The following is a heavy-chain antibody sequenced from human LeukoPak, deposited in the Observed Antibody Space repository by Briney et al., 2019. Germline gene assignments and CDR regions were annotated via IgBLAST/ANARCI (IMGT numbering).Heavy chain of an antibody. CDR3: ARVGRGYSSSPPHWFDP. D-gene: IGHD6-6*01. Sequence: GGSLRLSCAASGFTFSSYWMHWVRQAPGKGLVWVSRINTDGSSTIYADSVKGRFTISRDNAKNSLYLQMNSLRAEDTAVYYCARVGRGYSSSPPHWFDPWGQGTLVTVSS. V-gene: IGHV3-74*01. CDR1: GFTFSSYW. CDR2: INTDGSST. J-gene: IGHJ5*02.